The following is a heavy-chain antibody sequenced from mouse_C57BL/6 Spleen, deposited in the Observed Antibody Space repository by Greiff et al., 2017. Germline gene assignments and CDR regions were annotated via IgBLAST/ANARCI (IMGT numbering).Heavy chain of an antibody. CDR2: INPNNGGT. Sequence: VQLQQSGPELVKPGASVKISCKASGYTFTDYYMNWVKQSHGKSLEWIGDINPNNGGTSYNQKFKGKATLTVDKSSSTAYMELRSLTSEDSAVYYCARGDGAVPMDYWGQGTSVTVSS. J-gene: IGHJ4*01. V-gene: IGHV1-26*01. CDR1: GYTFTDYY. CDR3: ARGDGAVPMDY.